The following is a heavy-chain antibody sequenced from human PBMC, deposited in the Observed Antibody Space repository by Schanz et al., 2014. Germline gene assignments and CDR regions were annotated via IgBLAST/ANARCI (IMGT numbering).Heavy chain of an antibody. CDR2: IAYNGGTI. CDR3: VSVYDSSGYVSFNY. Sequence: EVQLLESGGGLVQPGGSLRLSCAASGITFSSHSFNWVRQAPGKGLEWISYIAYNGGTIYYADSVKGRFTISRDNAKNSLYLQMNSLRAEDTAVYYCVSVYDSSGYVSFNYWGQGTLVTVSS. D-gene: IGHD3-22*01. J-gene: IGHJ4*02. V-gene: IGHV3-48*01. CDR1: GITFSSHS.